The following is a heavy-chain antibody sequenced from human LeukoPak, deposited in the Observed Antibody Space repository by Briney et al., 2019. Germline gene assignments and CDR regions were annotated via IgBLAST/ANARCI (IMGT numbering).Heavy chain of an antibody. V-gene: IGHV4-59*01. CDR3: ARDFRSGWPPV. CDR2: IYYSGSN. CDR1: AGSISSYY. Sequence: SETLSLTCTVSAGSISSYYCSWIRPPPGKGLEWIGYIYYSGSNNYNPSLKSRVTLSVDTSKNQFSLKLSSVAAADTAVYYCARDFRSGWPPVWGQGTLVTVSS. J-gene: IGHJ4*02. D-gene: IGHD6-19*01.